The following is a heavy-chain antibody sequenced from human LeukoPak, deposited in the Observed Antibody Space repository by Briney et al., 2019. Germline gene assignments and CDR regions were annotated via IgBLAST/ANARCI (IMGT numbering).Heavy chain of an antibody. CDR2: IKSKDGGETT. V-gene: IGHV3-15*01. CDR1: RFSFSTSW. CDR3: CADTVDPLAQIDK. J-gene: IGHJ4*02. Sequence: GGSLRLSCAASRFSFSTSWMSWVRQAPGKGLEWVGRIKSKDGGETTEYAAPVKGRFTISRDDSKSMLYLQMMSLKTEDTAVYYCCADTVDPLAQIDKWGQGALVTVSS. D-gene: IGHD4-11*01.